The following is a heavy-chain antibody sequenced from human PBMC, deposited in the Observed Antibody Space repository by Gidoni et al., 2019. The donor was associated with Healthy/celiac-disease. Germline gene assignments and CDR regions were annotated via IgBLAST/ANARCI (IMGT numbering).Heavy chain of an antibody. CDR2: ISYDGSNK. D-gene: IGHD3-10*01. V-gene: IGHV3-30-3*01. J-gene: IGHJ3*02. Sequence: QVQLVESGGGVVQPGRSLRLSCAASGCTFSSYAMHWVRQAPGKGLEWVAVISYDGSNKYYADSVKGRFTISRDNSKNTLYLQMNSLRAEDTAVYYCARTNPGEDAFDIWGQGTMVTVSS. CDR1: GCTFSSYA. CDR3: ARTNPGEDAFDI.